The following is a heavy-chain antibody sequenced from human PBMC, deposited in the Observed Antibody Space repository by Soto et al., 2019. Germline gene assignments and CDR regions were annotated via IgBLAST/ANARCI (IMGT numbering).Heavy chain of an antibody. CDR2: INPSGGST. D-gene: IGHD3-22*01. CDR3: ASRGGYDSSGYYLD. CDR1: GYAFTSYY. J-gene: IGHJ4*02. V-gene: IGHV1-46*01. Sequence: ASVKVSRKASGYAFTSYYMHWGRHAPGQGLEWMGIINPSGGSTSYAQKFQGRVTMTRDTSTSTVYMELSSLRSEDTAVYYCASRGGYDSSGYYLDWGQGTLVTVSS.